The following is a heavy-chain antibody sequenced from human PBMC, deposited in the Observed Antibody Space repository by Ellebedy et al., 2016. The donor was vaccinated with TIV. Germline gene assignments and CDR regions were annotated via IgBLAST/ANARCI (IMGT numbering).Heavy chain of an antibody. CDR2: ITQSGRT. D-gene: IGHD6-19*01. CDR3: AEGRSGWYYFDY. CDR1: GGSFSGYY. V-gene: IGHV4-34*01. Sequence: SETLSLTCAVYGGSFSGYYWSWIRQPPGKGLEWIGEITQSGRTNYNPSLKGRVTTSVDTSKNQFSLRLSSVTVADTAVYYCAEGRSGWYYFDYWGQGTPVTVSS. J-gene: IGHJ4*02.